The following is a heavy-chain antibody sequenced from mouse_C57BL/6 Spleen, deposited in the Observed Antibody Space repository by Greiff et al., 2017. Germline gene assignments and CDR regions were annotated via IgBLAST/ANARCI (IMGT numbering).Heavy chain of an antibody. D-gene: IGHD1-1*01. CDR2: IHPNSGST. V-gene: IGHV1-64*01. Sequence: QVQLQQPGAELVKPGASVKLSCKASGYTFTSYWMHWVKQRPGQGLEWIGMIHPNSGSTNYNEKFKSKATLTVDKSSSTAYMQLSSLTSEDSAVYYCARWDHYYGSSYGYFDVWGTGTTVTVSS. J-gene: IGHJ1*03. CDR1: GYTFTSYW. CDR3: ARWDHYYGSSYGYFDV.